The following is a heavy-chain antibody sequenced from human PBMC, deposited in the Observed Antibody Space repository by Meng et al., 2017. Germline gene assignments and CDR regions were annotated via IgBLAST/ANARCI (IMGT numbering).Heavy chain of an antibody. J-gene: IGHJ4*02. CDR3: VRAMSSGGSCYPDV. Sequence: GSLRLSCSVSGGSISRSNYYWGWIRQPPGKGLQWIGSIYYSGSTYSNPSLKSRVTISVDTSKNQFSLNLHSVTAADTAVYYCVRAMSSGGSCYPDVWGQGALVTVSS. CDR2: IYYSGST. D-gene: IGHD2-15*01. V-gene: IGHV4-39*07. CDR1: GGSISRSNYY.